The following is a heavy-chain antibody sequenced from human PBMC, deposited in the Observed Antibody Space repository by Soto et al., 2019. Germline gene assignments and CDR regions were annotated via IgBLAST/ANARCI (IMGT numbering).Heavy chain of an antibody. CDR1: GFTFSNHA. J-gene: IGHJ5*02. D-gene: IGHD2-15*01. V-gene: IGHV3-23*01. Sequence: GGSLRLSCAASGFTFSNHAMSWVRQAPGKGLEWVSIISASGDYTSYADPVKGRFTISRDNSKNTMYMQLNSLRAEDTAVYYCASLMVTPTRVSGDWSDPWGQGTLVTVSS. CDR3: ASLMVTPTRVSGDWSDP. CDR2: ISASGDYT.